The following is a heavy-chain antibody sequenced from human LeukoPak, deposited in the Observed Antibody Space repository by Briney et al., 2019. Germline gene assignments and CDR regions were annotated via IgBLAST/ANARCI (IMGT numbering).Heavy chain of an antibody. CDR3: ARATYYDSSGYPLEDY. Sequence: GGSLRLSCAASGFTFSSYAMHWVRQAPGKGLEWVAVISYDGSNKYYADSVKGRFTISRDNSKNTLYLQMNSLRAEDTAVYYCARATYYDSSGYPLEDYWGQGTLVTVSS. CDR1: GFTFSSYA. V-gene: IGHV3-30*14. J-gene: IGHJ4*02. D-gene: IGHD3-22*01. CDR2: ISYDGSNK.